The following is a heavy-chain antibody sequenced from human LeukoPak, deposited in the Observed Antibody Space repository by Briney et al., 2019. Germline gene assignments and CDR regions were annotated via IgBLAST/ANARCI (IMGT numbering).Heavy chain of an antibody. J-gene: IGHJ3*02. CDR3: PSLGPPCSSTSCYGAFDM. Sequence: SETLSLTCTVSGGSISSSSYYWGWIRQPPGKGLEWIGSIYYSGSTYYNPSLKSRVTISVDTSKNQFSLKLSSVTAADTAVYYCPSLGPPCSSTSCYGAFDMWGQGTMVTVSS. CDR1: GGSISSSSYY. CDR2: IYYSGST. D-gene: IGHD2-2*01. V-gene: IGHV4-39*01.